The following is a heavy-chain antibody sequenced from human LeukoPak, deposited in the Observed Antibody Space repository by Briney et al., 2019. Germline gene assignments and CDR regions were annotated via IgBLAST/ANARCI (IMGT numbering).Heavy chain of an antibody. J-gene: IGHJ4*02. CDR1: GFTFSSYA. D-gene: IGHD3-16*02. CDR2: ISYDGSNK. CDR3: AREPYDYVWGSYRYFDY. Sequence: PGGSLRLSCAASGFTFSSYAMHWVRQAPGKGLEWVAVISYDGSNKYYADSVKGRFTISRDNSKNTLYLKMNSLRAEDTAVYYCAREPYDYVWGSYRYFDYWGQGTLVTVSS. V-gene: IGHV3-30-3*01.